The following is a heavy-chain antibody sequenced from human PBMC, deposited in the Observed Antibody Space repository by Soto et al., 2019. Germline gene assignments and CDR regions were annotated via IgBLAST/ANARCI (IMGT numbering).Heavy chain of an antibody. V-gene: IGHV1-69*01. CDR2: IIPISDTT. J-gene: IGHJ6*02. D-gene: IGHD2-2*01. CDR1: GGTFSSYA. CDR3: ARSHGSSTSLEIYYYYFYGMDV. Sequence: QVQLVQSGAEVKKPGSSVKVSCKASGGTFSSYAISWVRQAPGQGLEWMGGIIPISDTTNYAQKFQGRVTITTDESTSPAYMELSSLTSEDTAVYYCARSHGSSTSLEIYYYYFYGMDVWGQGTTVTVSS.